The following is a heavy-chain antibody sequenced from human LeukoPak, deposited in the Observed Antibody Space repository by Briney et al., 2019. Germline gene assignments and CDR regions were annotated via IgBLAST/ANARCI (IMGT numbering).Heavy chain of an antibody. Sequence: GGSLRLSCAASGFTFSSYSMNWVRQAPGRGLEWVSYISSSSSTIYYADSVKGRFTISRDNAKNSLYLQMNSLRAEDTAVYYCAKGVWTDYTITHFDYWGQGTLVTVSS. CDR1: GFTFSSYS. V-gene: IGHV3-48*01. CDR3: AKGVWTDYTITHFDY. J-gene: IGHJ4*02. CDR2: ISSSSSTI. D-gene: IGHD3/OR15-3a*01.